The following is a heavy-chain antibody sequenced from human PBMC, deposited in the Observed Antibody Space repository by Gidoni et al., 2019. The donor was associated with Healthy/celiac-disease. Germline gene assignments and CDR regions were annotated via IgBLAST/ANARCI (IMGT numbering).Heavy chain of an antibody. V-gene: IGHV4-39*07. Sequence: QLQLQESGPGLVKPSETLSLTCTVSGGSISSSSYYWGWIRQPPGKGLEWIGSIYYSGSTYYNPSLKSRVTISVDTSKNQFSLKLSSVTAADTAVYYCARVGTAVAGRVFDYWGQGALVTVSS. CDR1: GGSISSSSYY. D-gene: IGHD6-19*01. J-gene: IGHJ4*02. CDR3: ARVGTAVAGRVFDY. CDR2: IYYSGST.